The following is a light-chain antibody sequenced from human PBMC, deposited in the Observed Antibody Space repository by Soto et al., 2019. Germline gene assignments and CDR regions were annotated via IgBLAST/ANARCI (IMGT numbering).Light chain of an antibody. CDR1: SSDVGGYNY. V-gene: IGLV2-14*01. CDR2: DVY. J-gene: IGLJ1*01. CDR3: SSYTSSSTYV. Sequence: QSALTQPASVSGSPGQSITISCTGTSSDVGGYNYVSWYQQNPGKAPKLMIYDVYYRPSGVPNRFTGSKSGNTASLTISGLQAEDEADYYCSSYTSSSTYVFGTGTKVTVL.